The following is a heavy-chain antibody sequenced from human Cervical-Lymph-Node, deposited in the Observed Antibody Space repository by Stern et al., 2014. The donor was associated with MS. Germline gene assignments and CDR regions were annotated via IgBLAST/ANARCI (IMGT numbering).Heavy chain of an antibody. CDR3: ARHVGIAIDY. CDR1: GGSISSSSYY. D-gene: IGHD1-14*01. Sequence: QVQLQDSGPGLVKPSETLSLTCTVSGGSISSSSYYWGWIRQPPGKGLEWIGSIYYSGSTYYNPSLKSRVTISLEQSKTHVPPKLSSVTAADTAVYYCARHVGIAIDYWGQGTLVTVSS. J-gene: IGHJ4*02. CDR2: IYYSGST. V-gene: IGHV4-39*01.